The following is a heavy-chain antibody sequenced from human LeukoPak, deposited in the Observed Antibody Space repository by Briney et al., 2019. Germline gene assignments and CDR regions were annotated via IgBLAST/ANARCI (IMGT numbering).Heavy chain of an antibody. Sequence: GESLKISCKGSGYNFTSYWIDWVRQMSGKGLEWMGRIYPGDSDTRYSPSFQGQVTISADKSISTAYLQWSSLKASDTAMYYCARPKGYCSGGSCTSYYYGMDVWGQGTTVTVSS. V-gene: IGHV5-51*01. J-gene: IGHJ6*02. D-gene: IGHD2-15*01. CDR3: ARPKGYCSGGSCTSYYYGMDV. CDR2: IYPGDSDT. CDR1: GYNFTSYW.